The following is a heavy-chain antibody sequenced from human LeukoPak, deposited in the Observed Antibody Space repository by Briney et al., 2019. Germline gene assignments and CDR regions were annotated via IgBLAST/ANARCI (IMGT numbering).Heavy chain of an antibody. CDR1: GGSISSSNW. D-gene: IGHD5-18*01. CDR2: IYHSGST. CDR3: ARSGYSYGADAFDI. Sequence: SGTLSLTCAVSGGSISSSNWWSWVRQPPGKGLDWIGEIYHSGSTNYNPSLNSRVTISVDKSKNQFSLKLSSVTAADTAVYYCARSGYSYGADAFDIWGQGTMVTVSS. V-gene: IGHV4-4*02. J-gene: IGHJ3*02.